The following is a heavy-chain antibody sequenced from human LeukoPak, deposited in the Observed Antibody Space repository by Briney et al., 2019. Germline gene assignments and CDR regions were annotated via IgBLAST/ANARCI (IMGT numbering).Heavy chain of an antibody. J-gene: IGHJ5*02. V-gene: IGHV1-18*01. CDR3: AKDGITPLAAGNWFDP. CDR2: ISAYNGNT. CDR1: DYTFTSYG. D-gene: IGHD1-14*01. Sequence: ASVKLSCKASDYTFTSYGISWVRQAPGQGLEWMGWISAYNGNTNYAQKVQGRVTMTTDTSTSTAYMELRSLRADDTAVYYCAKDGITPLAAGNWFDPWGQGTLVTVSS.